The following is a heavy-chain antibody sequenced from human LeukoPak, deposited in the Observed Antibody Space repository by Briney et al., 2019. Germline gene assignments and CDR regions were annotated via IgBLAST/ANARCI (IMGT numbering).Heavy chain of an antibody. V-gene: IGHV1-18*01. J-gene: IGHJ6*03. CDR2: ISAYNGNT. D-gene: IGHD3-16*01. Sequence: ASVKVSCKASGYTFTSYGISWVRQAPGQGLEWMGWISAYNGNTNYAQKLQGRVTMTTDTSTSTAYMELRSLRSDDTAVYYCARGREGGEGYSFYYYMDVWGKGTTVTVSS. CDR1: GYTFTSYG. CDR3: ARGREGGEGYSFYYYMDV.